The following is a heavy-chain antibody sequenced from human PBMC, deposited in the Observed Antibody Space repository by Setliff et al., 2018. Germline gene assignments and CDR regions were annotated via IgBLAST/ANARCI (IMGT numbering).Heavy chain of an antibody. CDR3: ARDILQFLEWPQYFQH. CDR2: IKQDGSEK. CDR1: GFTFSSYW. D-gene: IGHD3-3*01. J-gene: IGHJ1*01. Sequence: GGSLRLSCAASGFTFSSYWMSWVRQAPGKGLEWVANIKQDGSEKYYVDSVKGRFTISRDNAKNSLYLQMNSLRAEDTAVYYCARDILQFLEWPQYFQHWGQGILVTVSS. V-gene: IGHV3-7*01.